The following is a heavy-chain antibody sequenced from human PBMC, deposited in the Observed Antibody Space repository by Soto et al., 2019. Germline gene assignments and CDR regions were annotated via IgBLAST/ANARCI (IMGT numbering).Heavy chain of an antibody. V-gene: IGHV4-4*07. Sequence: SETLSLTCTVSGASISGFYCSWIRKSAGKGLEWIGRIYATGTTDYNPSLKSRVMMSVDTSKKQFSLKLRSVTAADTAVYYCVRGGTKTLRDWFDPWGQGISVTVSS. CDR3: VRGGTKTLRDWFDP. CDR1: GASISGFY. D-gene: IGHD1-1*01. CDR2: IYATGTT. J-gene: IGHJ5*02.